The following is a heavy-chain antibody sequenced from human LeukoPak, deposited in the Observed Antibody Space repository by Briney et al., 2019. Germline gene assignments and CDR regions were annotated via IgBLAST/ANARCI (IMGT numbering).Heavy chain of an antibody. V-gene: IGHV1-69*04. CDR3: ASKQVATIYNYYYGMDV. D-gene: IGHD5-12*01. Sequence: SVKVSCKASVGTFSSYAISWVRQAPGQGLEWMGRIIPIFGIANYAQKFQGRVTITADKSTSTAYMELSSLRSEDTAVYYCASKQVATIYNYYYGMDVWGQGTTVTVSS. CDR2: IIPIFGIA. J-gene: IGHJ6*02. CDR1: VGTFSSYA.